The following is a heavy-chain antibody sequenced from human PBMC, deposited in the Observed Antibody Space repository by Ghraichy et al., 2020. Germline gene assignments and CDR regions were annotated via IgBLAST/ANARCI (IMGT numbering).Heavy chain of an antibody. CDR1: GGSISSYY. V-gene: IGHV4-59*01. J-gene: IGHJ5*02. CDR2: IYYSGST. D-gene: IGHD3-16*01. CDR3: ARDVLHNWGSYNWVDP. Sequence: SETLSLTCTVSGGSISSYYWSWIRPPPGKGLEWIGYIYYSGSTNSNPSLKSRVTISVDTSKNQFSLKLSSVTAADTAVYYCARDVLHNWGSYNWVDPWGQGTLVTVSS.